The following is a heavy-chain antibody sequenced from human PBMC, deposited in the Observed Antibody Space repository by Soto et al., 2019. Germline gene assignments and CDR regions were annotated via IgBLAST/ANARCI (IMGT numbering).Heavy chain of an antibody. CDR3: ARDILRYWSGTTCYSYYFDY. V-gene: IGHV3-48*02. J-gene: IGHJ4*02. CDR1: GFTFSSYS. Sequence: EVQLVESGGGLVQPGGSLRLSCVASGFTFSSYSMNWVRQAPGKGLEWVSYIDSGSNTIYYADSVKGRVTISRDNAKNSLYLQMNSRRDEDTAVYYCARDILRYWSGTTCYSYYFDYWGQGTLVTVSS. CDR2: IDSGSNTI. D-gene: IGHD2-2*01.